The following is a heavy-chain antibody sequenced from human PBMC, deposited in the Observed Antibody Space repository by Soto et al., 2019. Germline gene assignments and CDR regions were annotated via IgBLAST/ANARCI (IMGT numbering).Heavy chain of an antibody. V-gene: IGHV1-69*01. CDR3: ARDSGAKLSSS. Sequence: QVQLVQSGAEVMEPGSSVKVSCKASGGTFSSYRINWVRQAPGQGLAWVGGIVPIYRTADYAQKFQGRVSITADEAARTTYLELSSLKSQDTAVYYCARDSGAKLSSSWGQGTLVTVSS. J-gene: IGHJ4*02. CDR1: GGTFSSYR. CDR2: IVPIYRTA. D-gene: IGHD6-13*01.